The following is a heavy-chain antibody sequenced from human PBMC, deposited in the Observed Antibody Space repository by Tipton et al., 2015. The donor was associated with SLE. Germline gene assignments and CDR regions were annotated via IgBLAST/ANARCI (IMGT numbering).Heavy chain of an antibody. V-gene: IGHV3-33*01. CDR2: IWNDGIRK. CDR1: GFTFSSFG. D-gene: IGHD3-3*01. CDR3: ARSFGVVSYQSAMDV. J-gene: IGHJ6*02. Sequence: QLVQSGGGVVQPGRSRRLSCAASGFTFSSFGMHWVRQAPGRGLEWVAVIWNDGIRKDYADSVKGRFTISRDNSKKTVYLQMNNLRAEDTAVYYCARSFGVVSYQSAMDVWGQGTTVTVSS.